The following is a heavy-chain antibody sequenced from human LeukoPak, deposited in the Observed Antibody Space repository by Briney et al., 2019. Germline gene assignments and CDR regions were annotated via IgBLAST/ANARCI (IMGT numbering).Heavy chain of an antibody. Sequence: GGSLRLSCAASGFTFSSYWMHWVRQAPGKGLEWVSGINWNGGSTGYADSVKGRFTISRDNAKNSLYLQMNSLRAEDTALYYCASGSFYFDYWGQGTLVTVSS. V-gene: IGHV3-20*04. CDR1: GFTFSSYW. J-gene: IGHJ4*02. D-gene: IGHD1-26*01. CDR2: INWNGGST. CDR3: ASGSFYFDY.